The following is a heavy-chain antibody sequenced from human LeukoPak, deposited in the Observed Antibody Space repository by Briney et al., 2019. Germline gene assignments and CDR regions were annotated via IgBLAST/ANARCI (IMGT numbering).Heavy chain of an antibody. CDR2: IYYSGST. CDR3: ARHQRGNSDAFDI. D-gene: IGHD4-23*01. V-gene: IGHV4-59*01. Sequence: SETLSLTCTVSGGSISSYYWSWIRQPPGKGLEWIGYIYYSGSTNYNPSLKSRVTISVDTSKNQLSLKLSSVTAADTAVYYCARHQRGNSDAFDIWGQGTMVTVSS. CDR1: GGSISSYY. J-gene: IGHJ3*02.